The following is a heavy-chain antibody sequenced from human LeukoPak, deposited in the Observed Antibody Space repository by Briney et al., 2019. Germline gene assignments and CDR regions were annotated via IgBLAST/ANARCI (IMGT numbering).Heavy chain of an antibody. CDR1: GGSISSYY. CDR2: IYYSGST. V-gene: IGHV4-59*01. J-gene: IGHJ4*02. D-gene: IGHD3-9*01. Sequence: SETLSLTCTVSGGSISSYYWSWIRQPPGKGLEWIGYIYYSGSTNYNPSLKSRVTISVDTSKNQFSLKLSSVTAADTAVYYCAREGSGRYFDWLPPDYWGQGTLVTVSS. CDR3: AREGSGRYFDWLPPDY.